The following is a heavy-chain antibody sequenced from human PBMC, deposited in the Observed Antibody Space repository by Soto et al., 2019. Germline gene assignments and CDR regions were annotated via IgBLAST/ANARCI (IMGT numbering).Heavy chain of an antibody. CDR3: AGADRFLEWLLFTY. J-gene: IGHJ4*02. V-gene: IGHV3-33*01. D-gene: IGHD3-3*01. CDR1: GFTFSSYG. Sequence: GGSLRLSCAASGFTFSSYGMHWVRQAPGKGLEWVAVIWYDGSNKYYADSVKGRFTISRDNSKNTLYLQMNSLRAEDTAVYYCAGADRFLEWLLFTYWGQGTLVTVSS. CDR2: IWYDGSNK.